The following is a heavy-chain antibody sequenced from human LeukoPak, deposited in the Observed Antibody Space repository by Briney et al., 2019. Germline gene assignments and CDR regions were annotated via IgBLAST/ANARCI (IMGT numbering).Heavy chain of an antibody. CDR2: ISAYNGNT. D-gene: IGHD6-13*01. J-gene: IGHJ5*02. CDR3: ARSSSWYSSWFDP. Sequence: ASVKVSCKASGGTFSSYAISWVRQAPGQGLEWMGWISAYNGNTNYAQKLQGRVTMTTDTSTSTAYMELRSLRSDDTAVYYCARSSSWYSSWFDPWGQGTLVTVSS. CDR1: GGTFSSYA. V-gene: IGHV1-18*01.